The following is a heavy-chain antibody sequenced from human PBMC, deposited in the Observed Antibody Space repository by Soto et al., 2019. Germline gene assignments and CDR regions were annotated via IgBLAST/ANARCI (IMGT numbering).Heavy chain of an antibody. D-gene: IGHD2-2*01. CDR2: IWYDGSNK. J-gene: IGHJ6*02. V-gene: IGHV3-33*01. CDR3: ARAYQLLGYYYYGMDV. CDR1: GFTFSSYG. Sequence: QVQLVESGGGVVQPGRSLRLSCAASGFTFSSYGMHWVRQAPGKGLEGVAVIWYDGSNKYYADSVKGRFTISRDNSKNTLYLQMKSLRAEDTAVYYCARAYQLLGYYYYGMDVWGQGTTVTVSS.